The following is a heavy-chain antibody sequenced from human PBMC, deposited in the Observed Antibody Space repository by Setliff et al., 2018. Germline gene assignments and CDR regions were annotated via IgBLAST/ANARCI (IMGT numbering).Heavy chain of an antibody. V-gene: IGHV3-30*03. J-gene: IGHJ4*02. CDR3: ARDPHFDS. CDR1: GFTFSSYG. CDR2: ISYDGSNK. Sequence: GGSLRLSCAASGFTFSSYGMHWVRQAPGKGLEWVAVISYDGSNKYYADSVKGRFTISRDNSKNTLYLQMNSLRAEDTAVYHCARDPHFDSWGQGTLVTVSS.